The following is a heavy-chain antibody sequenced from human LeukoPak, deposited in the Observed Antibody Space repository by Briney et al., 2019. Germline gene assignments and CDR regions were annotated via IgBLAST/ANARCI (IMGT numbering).Heavy chain of an antibody. CDR3: ASSRAVAGGFGY. CDR1: GYTFTSYG. J-gene: IGHJ4*02. D-gene: IGHD6-19*01. V-gene: IGHV1-18*01. CDR2: ISAYNGNT. Sequence: ASVKASCKASGYTFTSYGISWVRQAPGQGLEWMGWISAYNGNTNYAQKLQGRVTMTTDTSTSTAYTELRSLRSDDTAVYYCASSRAVAGGFGYWGQGTLVTVSS.